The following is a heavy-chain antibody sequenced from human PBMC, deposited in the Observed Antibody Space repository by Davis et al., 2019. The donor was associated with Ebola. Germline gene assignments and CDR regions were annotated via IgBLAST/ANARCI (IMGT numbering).Heavy chain of an antibody. D-gene: IGHD4-17*01. Sequence: GESLKISCAASGFTFRTYDMHWVRQTTGKGLEWVSAIGTAGYTYYRGSVKGRFTISRENARNSLYLQMNSLTAGDTAVYYCARAQFGDVVLDYWGQGTLVTVSS. CDR2: IGTAGYT. CDR3: ARAQFGDVVLDY. CDR1: GFTFRTYD. J-gene: IGHJ4*02. V-gene: IGHV3-13*01.